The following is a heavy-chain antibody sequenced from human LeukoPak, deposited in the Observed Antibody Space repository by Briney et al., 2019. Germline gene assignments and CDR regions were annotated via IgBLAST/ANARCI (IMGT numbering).Heavy chain of an antibody. CDR2: IYYSGST. Sequence: SETLSLTCTVSGGSISSSSYYWGWIRQPPGKGLEWIGRIYYSGSTYYNPSLKSRVTISVDTSKNQFSLKLSSVTAADTAVYYCARVSYYDFWSDWSAYYYYYMDVWGKGTTVTVSS. CDR3: ARVSYYDFWSDWSAYYYYYMDV. D-gene: IGHD3-3*01. CDR1: GGSISSSSYY. J-gene: IGHJ6*03. V-gene: IGHV4-39*07.